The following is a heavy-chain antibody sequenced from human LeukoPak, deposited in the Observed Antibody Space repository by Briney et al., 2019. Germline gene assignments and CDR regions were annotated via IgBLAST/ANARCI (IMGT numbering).Heavy chain of an antibody. D-gene: IGHD3-10*01. Sequence: PSETLSLTCTVSGGSISSGSYYWSWIRQPPGKGLEWIGYISYIGSTNYNPSLKSRVTISVDTSKNQFSLKLSSLTAADTAVYYCARSGSNYVSGNYYSYWGQGTLVTVSS. J-gene: IGHJ4*02. CDR1: GGSISSGSYY. CDR3: ARSGSNYVSGNYYSY. CDR2: ISYIGST. V-gene: IGHV4-61*01.